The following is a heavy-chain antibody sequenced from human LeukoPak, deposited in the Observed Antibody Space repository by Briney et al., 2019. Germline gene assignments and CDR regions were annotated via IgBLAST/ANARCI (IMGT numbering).Heavy chain of an antibody. CDR1: GGSISSYY. J-gene: IGHJ4*02. D-gene: IGHD3-22*01. CDR3: ARDTYDSSGYSFDY. V-gene: IGHV4-59*01. Sequence: SETLSLTCTVSGGSISSYYWSWIRQPPREGMEWIGYIYYSGSTNYNPSLKSRVTISVDTSKNQFSLKLSSVTAADTAVYYCARDTYDSSGYSFDYWGQGTLVTVSS. CDR2: IYYSGST.